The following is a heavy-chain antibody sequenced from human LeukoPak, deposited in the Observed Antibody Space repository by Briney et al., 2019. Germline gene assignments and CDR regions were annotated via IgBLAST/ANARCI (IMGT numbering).Heavy chain of an antibody. CDR3: ARGDRYSGYDLAGLDY. D-gene: IGHD5-12*01. CDR2: ISSNGGST. J-gene: IGHJ4*02. V-gene: IGHV3-64*01. CDR1: GFTFSSYA. Sequence: GGSLRLSCAASGFTFSSYAMHWVRQAPGKGLEYVSAISSNGGSTYYANSAKGRFTISRDNSKNTLYLQMGSLRAEDMAVYYCARGDRYSGYDLAGLDYWGQGTLVTVSS.